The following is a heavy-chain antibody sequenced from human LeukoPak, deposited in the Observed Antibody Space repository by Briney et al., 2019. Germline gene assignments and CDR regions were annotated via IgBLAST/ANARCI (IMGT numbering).Heavy chain of an antibody. D-gene: IGHD6-19*01. Sequence: GGSLRLSCAASGFTFSNYEMNWVRQAPGKGLEWISHISNFGDIIHYADSVEGRFTISRDNDKNSIYLQMNSLRAEDTVVYYCARGDNSGPDYYYYMDVWGKGTTVTISS. CDR2: ISNFGDII. CDR3: ARGDNSGPDYYYYMDV. J-gene: IGHJ6*03. CDR1: GFTFSNYE. V-gene: IGHV3-48*03.